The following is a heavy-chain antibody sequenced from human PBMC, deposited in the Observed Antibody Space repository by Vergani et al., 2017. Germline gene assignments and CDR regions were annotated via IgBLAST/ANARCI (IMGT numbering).Heavy chain of an antibody. V-gene: IGHV3-66*02. D-gene: IGHD2-15*01. CDR2: IKSDGRT. CDR3: TRSECSGTTCYGHYFDL. J-gene: IGHJ4*01. CDR1: GFTFNIYA. Sequence: EVRLLASGGGLVQPGGSLRLSCAASGFTFNIYAMSWVRQAPGKGLEWVSVIKSDGRTSYAESVRGRFTISRDTSRNAVYLQMNILRVEDTGVYYCTRSECSGTTCYGHYFDLWGHGILVTVSS.